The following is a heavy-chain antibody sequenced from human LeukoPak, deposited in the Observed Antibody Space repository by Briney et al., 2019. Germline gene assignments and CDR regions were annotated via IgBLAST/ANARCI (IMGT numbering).Heavy chain of an antibody. Sequence: GGSLRLSCAASGFTFSSYEMNWVRQAPGKGLEWVSYISSSGSTIYYADSVKGRFTISRDNAKNSLYLQMNSLRAEDTAVYYCARGTKRYYGSGSGYFDYWGQGTLVTVSS. V-gene: IGHV3-48*03. CDR3: ARGTKRYYGSGSGYFDY. J-gene: IGHJ4*02. CDR1: GFTFSSYE. CDR2: ISSSGSTI. D-gene: IGHD3-10*01.